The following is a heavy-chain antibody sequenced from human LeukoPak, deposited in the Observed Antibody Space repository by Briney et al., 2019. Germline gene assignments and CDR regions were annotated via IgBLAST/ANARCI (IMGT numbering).Heavy chain of an antibody. Sequence: AGGSLRLSCAASGFTFSSYAMSWVRQAPGKGLEWVSAISGSGGSTYYADPVKGRFTISRDNSKNTLYLQMNSLRAEDTAVYYCANLPISRRAVVGGPWGQGTLVTVSS. CDR1: GFTFSSYA. J-gene: IGHJ5*02. D-gene: IGHD2-2*01. CDR3: ANLPISRRAVVGGP. CDR2: ISGSGGST. V-gene: IGHV3-23*01.